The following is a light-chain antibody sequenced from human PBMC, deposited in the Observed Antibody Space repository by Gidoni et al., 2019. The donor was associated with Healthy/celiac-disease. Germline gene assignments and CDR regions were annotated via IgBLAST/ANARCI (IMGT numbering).Light chain of an antibody. V-gene: IGKV3-20*01. J-gene: IGKJ3*01. Sequence: DIVLTQSPGTLPLSPGERATLSCRASQSVSSSYLDWYQQKPGQATRLLIYGASSRATGIPDRFSGSGSGTDFTLTISRLEPEDVAVYYCQQYGSSLLFTFGPGTKVDIK. CDR2: GAS. CDR3: QQYGSSLLFT. CDR1: QSVSSSY.